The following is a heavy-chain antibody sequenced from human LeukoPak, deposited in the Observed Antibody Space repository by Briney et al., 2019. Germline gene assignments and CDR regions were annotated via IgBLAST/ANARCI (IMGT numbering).Heavy chain of an antibody. D-gene: IGHD5-18*01. CDR1: GFTFSSYA. V-gene: IGHV3-23*01. CDR3: AKSFSYGYGCWES. Sequence: GGSLRLSCAASGFTFSSYAMTWVRQAPGKGLEWVSGITVSGGATFYASSVKGRFFISRDSSKNMLSLQMNSLRAEDTAVYYCAKSFSYGYGCWESWGPGTLVTVSS. J-gene: IGHJ5*02. CDR2: ITVSGGAT.